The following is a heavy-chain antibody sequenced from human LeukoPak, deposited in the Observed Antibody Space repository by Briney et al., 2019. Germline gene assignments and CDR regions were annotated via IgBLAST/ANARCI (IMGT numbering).Heavy chain of an antibody. CDR2: FYTRGST. Sequence: SETLSLTCSVSGGSISSYYWSWIRQPAGKGLEWIGRFYTRGSTNYNPSLKRRVTMSVDTSKNQFSLKLSSVTAADTAVYYCARGYDDILTGLSYYGMDVWGQGTTVTVSS. V-gene: IGHV4-4*07. J-gene: IGHJ6*02. CDR3: ARGYDDILTGLSYYGMDV. D-gene: IGHD3-9*01. CDR1: GGSISSYY.